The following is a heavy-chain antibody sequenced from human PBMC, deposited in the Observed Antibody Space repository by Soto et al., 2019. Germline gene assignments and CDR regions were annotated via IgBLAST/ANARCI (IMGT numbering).Heavy chain of an antibody. J-gene: IGHJ6*02. Sequence: QVQLQESDPGLLKPSETLSLTCTVSGGSIINYYWSWVRQSPGKGLEWIAYISYTGTTNYNPSLKSRVTISVDTSKNQFSLSLSSVTAADSAVYYCARDASSGGMDVWGQGTTVTVSS. CDR2: ISYTGTT. D-gene: IGHD3-10*01. V-gene: IGHV4-59*01. CDR1: GGSIINYY. CDR3: ARDASSGGMDV.